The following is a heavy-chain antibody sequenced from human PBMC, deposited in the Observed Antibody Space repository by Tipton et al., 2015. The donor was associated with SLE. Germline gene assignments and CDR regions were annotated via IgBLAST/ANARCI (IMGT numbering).Heavy chain of an antibody. V-gene: IGHV3-11*04. CDR2: ISSSGTTM. D-gene: IGHD5-24*01. J-gene: IGHJ4*02. Sequence: SLRLSCAASGFTFSDYYMTWIRQAPGKGLEWISYISSSGTTMLYADSVEGRFTTYRDNANNSVYLQMNSLSAEDTAVYYCARNKQRWLQSQLDFWGQGTLVTVSS. CDR1: GFTFSDYY. CDR3: ARNKQRWLQSQLDF.